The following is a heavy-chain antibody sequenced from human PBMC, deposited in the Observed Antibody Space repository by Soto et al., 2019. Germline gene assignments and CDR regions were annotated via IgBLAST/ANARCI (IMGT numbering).Heavy chain of an antibody. V-gene: IGHV4-59*01. CDR1: GGSISSYY. CDR3: AKGEWLDYYYYYMDV. Sequence: SETLSLTCTVSGGSISSYYWSWIRQPPGKGLEWIGYIYYSGSTNYNPSLKSRVTISVDTSKNQFSLKLSSVTAADTAVYYCAKGEWLDYYYYYMDVWGKGTTVTVSS. D-gene: IGHD6-19*01. CDR2: IYYSGST. J-gene: IGHJ6*03.